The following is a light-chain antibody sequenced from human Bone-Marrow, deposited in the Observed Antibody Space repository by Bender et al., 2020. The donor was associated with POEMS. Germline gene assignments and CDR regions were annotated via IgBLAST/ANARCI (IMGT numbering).Light chain of an antibody. V-gene: IGLV3-1*01. Sequence: SYELIQPPSVSVSPGQTASITCSGDKLGDKYACWYQQKSGQSPILLIYQDNKRPSGIPERFSGSNSGNTATLTISGTQAEDEGDYYCQSYDNSLGGWVFGGGTKLTVL. CDR1: KLGDKY. CDR3: QSYDNSLGGWV. J-gene: IGLJ3*02. CDR2: QDN.